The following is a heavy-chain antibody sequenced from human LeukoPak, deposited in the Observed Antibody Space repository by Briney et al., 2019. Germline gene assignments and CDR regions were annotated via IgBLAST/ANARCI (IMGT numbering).Heavy chain of an antibody. CDR2: IIPIFGTA. CDR1: GGTFSSYA. CDR3: ARRSRQWLVKGWFDP. Sequence: SVKVSCKASGGTFSSYAISWVRQAPGQGLEWMGGIIPIFGTANYAQKFQGRVTITADKSTSTAYMELSSLRSEDTAVYYCARRSRQWLVKGWFDPWGQGTLVSVSS. D-gene: IGHD6-19*01. V-gene: IGHV1-69*06. J-gene: IGHJ5*02.